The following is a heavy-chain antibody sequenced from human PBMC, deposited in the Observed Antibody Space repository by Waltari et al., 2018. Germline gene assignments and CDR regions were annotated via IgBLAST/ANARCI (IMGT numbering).Heavy chain of an antibody. CDR1: GFTFISYG. D-gene: IGHD1-1*01. CDR2: IWYDGSNT. V-gene: IGHV3-33*01. CDR3: ARPAWNDPPYYYGMDV. Sequence: QVQVVESGGGAVQPGQSLRLSCVPSGFTFISYGLNWVRQAPGKGLEWVAVIWYDGSNTDYRESVKGRFTISRDNVKNTVDLQMNNLRVEDTAVYYCARPAWNDPPYYYGMDVWGPGTTVSVSS. J-gene: IGHJ6*02.